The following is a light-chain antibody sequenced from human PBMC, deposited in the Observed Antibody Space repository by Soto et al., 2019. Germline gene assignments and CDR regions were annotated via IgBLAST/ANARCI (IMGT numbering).Light chain of an antibody. J-gene: IGKJ1*01. CDR1: QSISSY. V-gene: IGKV3-15*01. CDR3: QQYNNWPWT. Sequence: EIFFSQSPTPLSLSSVGIATLSRRASQSISSYLAWYQQKPGQAPRLLIYGASTRATSFPARFSGSGSGTDFTLTISSLQSEDFAVYYCQQYNNWPWTFGQGTKVDIK. CDR2: GAS.